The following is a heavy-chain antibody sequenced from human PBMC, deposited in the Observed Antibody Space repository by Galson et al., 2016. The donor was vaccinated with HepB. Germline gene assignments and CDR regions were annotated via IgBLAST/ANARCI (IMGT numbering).Heavy chain of an antibody. V-gene: IGHV2-5*02. CDR2: LSWDDDK. Sequence: PALVKPTQTLTLTCTFSGFSLSTSGEGVGWIRQPPGKALEWLALLSWDDDKRYSPSLTTRLTITKDTPKNQVVLTMTNMDPVDTATYYCAHRRGPPHRFSSSWHADWFDPWGQGTLVTVSS. J-gene: IGHJ5*02. D-gene: IGHD6-13*01. CDR3: AHRRGPPHRFSSSWHADWFDP. CDR1: GFSLSTSGEG.